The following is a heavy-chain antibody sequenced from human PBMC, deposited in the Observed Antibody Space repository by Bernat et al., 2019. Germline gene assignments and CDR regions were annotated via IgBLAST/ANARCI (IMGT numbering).Heavy chain of an antibody. CDR2: IFSNDEK. Sequence: QVTLKESGPVLVKPTETLTLTCTVSGFSLSNARMGVSWIRQPPGKALEWLAHIFSNDEKSYSTSLKSRLTISKDTSKSQVVLTMTNMDPVDTATYYCARGYSSGWYLYYYMDVWGKGPTVTVSS. V-gene: IGHV2-26*01. D-gene: IGHD6-19*01. CDR3: ARGYSSGWYLYYYMDV. J-gene: IGHJ6*03. CDR1: GFSLSNARMG.